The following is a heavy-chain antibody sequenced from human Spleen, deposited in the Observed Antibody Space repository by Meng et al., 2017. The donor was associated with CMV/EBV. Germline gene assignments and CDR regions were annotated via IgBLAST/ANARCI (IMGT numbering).Heavy chain of an antibody. CDR2: IDDSGAT. D-gene: IGHD3-3*01. CDR3: ARAASTSYDFWSGLGHYFDR. V-gene: IGHV4-39*07. Sequence: SETLSLTCTVSGISVTNSGSYWGWIRQSPGKGLEWIGSIDDSGATYYNPSLNGRISTSVRVTISVDRSRNHFSLKLSSVTAADTAVYYCARAASTSYDFWSGLGHYFDRWGQGTLVTVSS. CDR1: GISVTNSGSY. J-gene: IGHJ4*02.